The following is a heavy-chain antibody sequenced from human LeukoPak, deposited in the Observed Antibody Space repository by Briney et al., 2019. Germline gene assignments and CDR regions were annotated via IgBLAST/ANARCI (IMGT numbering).Heavy chain of an antibody. V-gene: IGHV4-31*03. J-gene: IGHJ4*02. CDR3: AREVTGSYLDY. CDR1: GGSISSGGYY. CDR2: IYYSGST. D-gene: IGHD3-10*01. Sequence: SEILSLTCTVSGGSISSGGYYWSWIRQHPGKGLEWIGYIYYSGSTYYNPSLKSRVTISVDTSKDQFSLKLSSVTAADTAVYYCAREVTGSYLDYWGQGTLVTVSS.